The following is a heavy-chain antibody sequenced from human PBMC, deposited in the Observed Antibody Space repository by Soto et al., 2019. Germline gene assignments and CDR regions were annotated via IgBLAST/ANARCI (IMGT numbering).Heavy chain of an antibody. CDR3: APHTLDTGMPSGY. Sequence: QVQLVQSGAEVREPGASVKVSCKASGYTFTNYGVSWVRQAPGQGLEWMGWIGGYKGNTNYAQKLTGRVTLTTDTSTSTAYMEMRSMRSDDTAVYYCAPHTLDTGMPSGYWGQGTLVTVSS. CDR1: GYTFTNYG. J-gene: IGHJ4*02. V-gene: IGHV1-18*01. D-gene: IGHD5-18*01. CDR2: IGGYKGNT.